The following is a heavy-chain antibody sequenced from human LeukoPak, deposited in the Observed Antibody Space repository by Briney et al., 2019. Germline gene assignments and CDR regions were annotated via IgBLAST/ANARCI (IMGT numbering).Heavy chain of an antibody. CDR1: GHSISSAYY. V-gene: IGHV4-38-2*02. CDR2: IYYTGST. J-gene: IGHJ4*02. D-gene: IGHD2-2*01. CDR3: KRFCGSTSCHGIDY. Sequence: PSETLSLTCTVSGHSISSAYYWGWIRQPPGKGLEWIGSIYYTGSTYYSPSLNGRLTISLDTSENQFSLELTSVTAADTAVYYCKRFCGSTSCHGIDYWGQGILVTVSS.